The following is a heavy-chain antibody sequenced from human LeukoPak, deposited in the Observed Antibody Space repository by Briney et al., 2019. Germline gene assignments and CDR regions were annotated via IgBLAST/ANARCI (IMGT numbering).Heavy chain of an antibody. D-gene: IGHD4-17*01. CDR3: AKGFGDYPSYYYYYGMDV. CDR2: ISGSGGST. V-gene: IGHV3-23*01. Sequence: GGSLRLSHAASGYPHSSQAVSWARRARARGLECGSAISGSGGSTYYADSVKGRFTISRDNSKNTLYLQMNSLRAEDTAVYYCAKGFGDYPSYYYYYGMDVWGQGTTVTVSS. CDR1: GYPHSSQA. J-gene: IGHJ6*02.